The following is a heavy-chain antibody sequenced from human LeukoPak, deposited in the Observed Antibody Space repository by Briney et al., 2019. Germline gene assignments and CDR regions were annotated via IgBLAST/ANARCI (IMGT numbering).Heavy chain of an antibody. V-gene: IGHV3-21*01. CDR3: ARDYYSSSPPWDY. J-gene: IGHJ4*02. D-gene: IGHD6-6*01. CDR1: GFTFRTSG. CDR2: ISSSSSYI. Sequence: SGGSLRLSCAGSGFTFRTSGMNWVRQAPGKGLEWVSSISSSSSYIYYADSVKGRFTISRDNAKNSLYLQMNSLRAEDTAVYYCARDYYSSSPPWDYWGQGTLVTVSS.